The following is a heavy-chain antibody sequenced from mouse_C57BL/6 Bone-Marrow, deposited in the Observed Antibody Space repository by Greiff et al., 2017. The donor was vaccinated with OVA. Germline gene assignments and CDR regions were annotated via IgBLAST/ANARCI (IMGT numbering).Heavy chain of an antibody. D-gene: IGHD2-3*01. CDR2: INPNNGGT. Sequence: VQLQQSGPELVKPGASVKISCKASGYTFTDYYMNWVKQSHGKSLEWIGDINPNNGGTSYNQKFKGKATLTVDKSSSTAYMELRSLTSEDSAVYYCAREGYYQAWFAYWGQGTLVTVSA. V-gene: IGHV1-26*01. CDR3: AREGYYQAWFAY. CDR1: GYTFTDYY. J-gene: IGHJ3*01.